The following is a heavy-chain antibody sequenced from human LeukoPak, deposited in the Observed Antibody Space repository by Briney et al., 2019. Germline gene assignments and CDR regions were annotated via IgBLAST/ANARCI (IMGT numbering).Heavy chain of an antibody. CDR2: IYSSGTT. V-gene: IGHV4-39*01. D-gene: IGHD1-7*01. CDR3: VQNIPGTIEH. CDR1: GGSISSSSYY. Sequence: PSETLSLTCTVSGGSISSSSYYWGWIRQPPGKGLGCIGNIYSSGTTYYNPSLKSRVTISIDTSKSQFSLRLSSVTAADTAVYYCVQNIPGTIEHWGQGTLVTVSS. J-gene: IGHJ1*01.